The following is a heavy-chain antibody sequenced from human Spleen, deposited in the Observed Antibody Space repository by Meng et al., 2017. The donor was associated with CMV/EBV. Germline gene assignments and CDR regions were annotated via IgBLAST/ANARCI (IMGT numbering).Heavy chain of an antibody. CDR1: GYTFTGYY. V-gene: IGHV1-2*02. Sequence: ASVKVSCKASGYTFTGYYIHWVRQAPGQGLEWMGWINPNSGDTNYAQKFQDRVTMTRDTSISTAHMELSRLRSDDTAVYYCAKDGAFCGGDCYFDWGQGTLVTVSS. D-gene: IGHD2-21*01. CDR3: AKDGAFCGGDCYFD. J-gene: IGHJ4*02. CDR2: INPNSGDT.